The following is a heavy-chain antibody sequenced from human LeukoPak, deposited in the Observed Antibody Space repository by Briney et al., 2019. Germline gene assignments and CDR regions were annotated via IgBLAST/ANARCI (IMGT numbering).Heavy chain of an antibody. J-gene: IGHJ4*02. CDR1: GFTFSSYS. CDR3: AKRGVVIRVILVGFHKEAYYFDS. CDR2: ISSSSSTI. Sequence: GGSLRLSCAASGFTFSSYSMNWVRQAPGKGLEWVSYISSSSSTIYYADSVKGRFTISRDNAKNSLYLQMNSLRAEDTAVYFCAKRGVVIRVILVGFHKEAYYFDSWGQGALVTVSS. D-gene: IGHD3-22*01. V-gene: IGHV3-48*04.